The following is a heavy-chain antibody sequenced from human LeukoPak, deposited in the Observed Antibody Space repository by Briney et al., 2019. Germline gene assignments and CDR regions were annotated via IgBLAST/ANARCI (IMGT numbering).Heavy chain of an antibody. CDR1: GFTFSSYS. V-gene: IGHV3-48*01. D-gene: IGHD6-19*01. CDR3: ARAGLQQWLSFDN. CDR2: ISSTSSTI. J-gene: IGHJ4*02. Sequence: GGSLRLSCAASGFTFSSYSMNWVRQAPGKGLEWVSYISSTSSTIYYADSVKGRFTISRDNAKNSLYLQMDSLRAEDTAVYYCARAGLQQWLSFDNWGQGTLVTVSS.